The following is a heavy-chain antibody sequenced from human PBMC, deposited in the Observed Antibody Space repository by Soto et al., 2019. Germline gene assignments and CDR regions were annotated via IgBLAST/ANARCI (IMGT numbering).Heavy chain of an antibody. D-gene: IGHD2-2*01. V-gene: IGHV4-34*01. J-gene: IGHJ6*02. Sequence: PSETLSLTCAVYGGSFSGYYWSWIRQPPGKGLEWIGEINHSGSTNYNPSLKSRVTISVDTSKNQFSLKLSSVTAADTAVYYCARHVPAGGYYYYGMDVWGQGTTVTVSS. CDR3: ARHVPAGGYYYYGMDV. CDR1: GGSFSGYY. CDR2: INHSGST.